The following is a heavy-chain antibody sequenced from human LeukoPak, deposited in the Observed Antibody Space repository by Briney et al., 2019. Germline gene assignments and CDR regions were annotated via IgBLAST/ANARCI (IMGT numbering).Heavy chain of an antibody. V-gene: IGHV3-30-3*01. Sequence: GRALRLSCAASGFTFTAYLIHWVRQAPGKGLEWVAVMSSDGNAMFYADSVKGRFTISRDNSKNTLYLQMNSLRAEDTAVYYCVRESEYYFDHSASFDYWGQGTLVTVSS. CDR1: GFTFTAYL. D-gene: IGHD3-22*01. CDR2: MSSDGNAM. CDR3: VRESEYYFDHSASFDY. J-gene: IGHJ4*02.